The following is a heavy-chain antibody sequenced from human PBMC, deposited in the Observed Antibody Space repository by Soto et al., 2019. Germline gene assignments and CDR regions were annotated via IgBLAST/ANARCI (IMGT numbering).Heavy chain of an antibody. CDR1: GGSISSSNW. Sequence: SETLSLTCAVSGGSISSSNWWSWVRQPPGKGLEWIGYIYYSGFTYYNPSLKSRVTISVDTSKNQFSLKLSSVTAADTAVYYCARSVFPWGQGTLVTVSS. CDR2: IYYSGFT. J-gene: IGHJ5*02. V-gene: IGHV4-4*02. CDR3: ARSVFP.